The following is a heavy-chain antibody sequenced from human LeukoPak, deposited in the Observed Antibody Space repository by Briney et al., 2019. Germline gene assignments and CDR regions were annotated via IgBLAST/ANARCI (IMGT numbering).Heavy chain of an antibody. CDR2: IRYDGSNK. CDR1: GFTFSSYG. D-gene: IGHD6-13*01. CDR3: AKEWVRRQQLYFDP. J-gene: IGHJ5*02. V-gene: IGHV3-30*02. Sequence: PGGSLRLSCAASGFTFSSYGMHWVRQAPGKGLEWVAFIRYDGSNKYYADSVKGRFTISRDNSKNTLCLQMNSLRAEDTAVYYCAKEWVRRQQLYFDPWGQGTLVTVSS.